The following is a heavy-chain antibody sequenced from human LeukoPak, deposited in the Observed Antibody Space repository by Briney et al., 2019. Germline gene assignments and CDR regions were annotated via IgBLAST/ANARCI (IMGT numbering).Heavy chain of an antibody. Sequence: ASVKVSCKASGYTFTSYGISWVRQAPGQGLEWMGWISAYNGNTNYAQKLQGRVTMTTDTSTSTAYMELRSLRSDDTAVYYCARGPLVLYNWNDVGAFDIWGQGAMVTVSS. CDR3: ARGPLVLYNWNDVGAFDI. J-gene: IGHJ3*02. D-gene: IGHD1-20*01. CDR1: GYTFTSYG. CDR2: ISAYNGNT. V-gene: IGHV1-18*01.